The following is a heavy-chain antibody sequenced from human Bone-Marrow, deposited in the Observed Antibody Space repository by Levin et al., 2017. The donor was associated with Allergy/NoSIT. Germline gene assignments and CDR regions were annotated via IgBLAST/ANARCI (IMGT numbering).Heavy chain of an antibody. D-gene: IGHD2-8*02. V-gene: IGHV3-21*01. J-gene: IGHJ3*02. CDR2: ISSSGSDM. CDR3: ARGIIGDVRVAHKEAFDI. Sequence: GESLKISSTVSGFTFSIYSINWVRQAPGKGLEWVSSISSSGSDMYYVDSVRGRFTISRDNAKNSLTLQMNSLRAEDTAVYYCARGIIGDVRVAHKEAFDIWGQGTMVSVSS. CDR1: GFTFSIYS.